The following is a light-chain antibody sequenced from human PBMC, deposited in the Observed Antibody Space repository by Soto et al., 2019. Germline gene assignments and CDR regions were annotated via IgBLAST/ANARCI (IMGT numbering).Light chain of an antibody. CDR1: QGISSA. V-gene: IGKV1-13*02. CDR3: QQFNSYPPEFT. Sequence: AIQLTQSPSSLSASVGDRVTITCRASQGISSALAWYQQKPGKAPKLLIYDASSLESGVPSRFSGSGSGTDFTLTISSLQPEDFATDYCQQFNSYPPEFTFGPGTKVDIK. J-gene: IGKJ3*01. CDR2: DAS.